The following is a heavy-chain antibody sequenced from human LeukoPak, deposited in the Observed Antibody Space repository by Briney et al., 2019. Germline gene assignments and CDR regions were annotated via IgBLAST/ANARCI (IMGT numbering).Heavy chain of an antibody. CDR1: GFTFSSYA. J-gene: IGHJ3*02. CDR2: ISGSGGST. V-gene: IGHV3-23*01. Sequence: GGSLRLSCAAPGFTFSSYAMSWVRQAPGKGLEWVSAISGSGGSTYYADSVKGRFTISRDNSKNTLYLQMNSLRAEDTAVYYCTNLAAAGTSIGVDAFDIWGQGTMVTVSS. CDR3: TNLAAAGTSIGVDAFDI. D-gene: IGHD6-13*01.